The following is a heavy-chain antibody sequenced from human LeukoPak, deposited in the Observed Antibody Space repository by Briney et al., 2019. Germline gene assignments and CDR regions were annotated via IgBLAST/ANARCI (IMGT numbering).Heavy chain of an antibody. CDR1: GYSFTNYW. D-gene: IGHD5-18*01. V-gene: IGHV1-2*02. J-gene: IGHJ4*02. CDR2: INPNSGGT. Sequence: GESLKISCKGSGYSFTNYWIGWVRQAPGQGLEWMGWINPNSGGTNYAQKFQGRVTMTRDTSISTAYMELSRLRSDDTAVYYCARGILLTWIQLWLRSGIDYWGQGTLVTVSS. CDR3: ARGILLTWIQLWLRSGIDY.